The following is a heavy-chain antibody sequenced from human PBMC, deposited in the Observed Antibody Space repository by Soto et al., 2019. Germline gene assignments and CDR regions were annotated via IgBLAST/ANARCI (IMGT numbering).Heavy chain of an antibody. J-gene: IGHJ4*02. D-gene: IGHD3-10*01. CDR1: GFTFSSYA. CDR3: AKGTMVRGVISPFDY. Sequence: EVQLLESGGGLVQPGGSLRLSCAASGFTFSSYAMSWVSQAPGKGLEWVSAISGSGGSTYYADSVKGRFTISRDNSKNTLYLQMNRLRAEDTAVYYCAKGTMVRGVISPFDYWGQGTLVTVSS. CDR2: ISGSGGST. V-gene: IGHV3-23*01.